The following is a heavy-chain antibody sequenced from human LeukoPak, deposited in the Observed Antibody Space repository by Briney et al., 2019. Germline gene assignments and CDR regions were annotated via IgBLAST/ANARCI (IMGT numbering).Heavy chain of an antibody. CDR3: AREQQLGLDY. D-gene: IGHD6-13*01. V-gene: IGHV3-30*02. J-gene: IGHJ4*02. Sequence: GGSLRLSCAASGFTFSSYGMHWVRQAPGKGLEWVAFIRYDGSNKYYADSVKGRFTISRDNSQNTLYLQMNSLRAEDTAVYYCAREQQLGLDYWGQGTLVTVSS. CDR2: IRYDGSNK. CDR1: GFTFSSYG.